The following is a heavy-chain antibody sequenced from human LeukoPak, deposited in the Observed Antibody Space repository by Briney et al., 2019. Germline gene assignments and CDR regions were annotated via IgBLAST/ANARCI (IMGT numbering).Heavy chain of an antibody. V-gene: IGHV4-38-2*02. J-gene: IGHJ3*02. CDR2: IYHSGST. CDR3: ARESRYHSSGYYYGDAFDI. CDR1: GYSISSGYY. Sequence: SETLSLSCTVSGYSISSGYYWGWIRQPPGKGLEWIGSIYHSGSTYYNPSLKSRVTISVDTSKNQFSLKLSSATAADTAVYYCARESRYHSSGYYYGDAFDIWGQGTMVTVSS. D-gene: IGHD3-22*01.